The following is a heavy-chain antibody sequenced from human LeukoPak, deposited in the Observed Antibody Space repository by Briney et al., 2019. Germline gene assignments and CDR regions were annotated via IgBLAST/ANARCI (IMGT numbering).Heavy chain of an antibody. J-gene: IGHJ3*02. Sequence: ASVKVSCKVSGYTLTELSMHWVRQAPGKGLEWMGGFDPEDGETIYAQKFKGRVNMTEDTSTDTAYMELSSLRSEDTAVYYCATQRFGVVIRAHDAFDIWGQGTMVTVSS. CDR2: FDPEDGET. CDR1: GYTLTELS. D-gene: IGHD3-3*01. CDR3: ATQRFGVVIRAHDAFDI. V-gene: IGHV1-24*01.